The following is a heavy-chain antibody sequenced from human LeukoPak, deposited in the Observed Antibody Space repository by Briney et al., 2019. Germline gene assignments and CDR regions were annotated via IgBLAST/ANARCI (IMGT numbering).Heavy chain of an antibody. CDR1: GFTFSSYS. V-gene: IGHV3-21*01. CDR3: AKGVTGTRAFDI. Sequence: PGGSLRLSCAASGFTFSSYSMNWVRQAPGKGLEWVSSISSSSSYIYYADSVKGRFTISRDNAKNSLYLQMNSLRAEDTAVYYCAKGVTGTRAFDIWGQGTMVTVSS. CDR2: ISSSSSYI. D-gene: IGHD1-7*01. J-gene: IGHJ3*02.